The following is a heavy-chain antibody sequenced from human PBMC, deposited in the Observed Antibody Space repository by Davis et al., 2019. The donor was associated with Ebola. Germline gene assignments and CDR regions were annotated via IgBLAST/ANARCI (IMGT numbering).Heavy chain of an antibody. J-gene: IGHJ5*02. V-gene: IGHV1-2*06. CDR3: ARGDTVTSLGS. CDR2: INPNSGGT. D-gene: IGHD4-17*01. CDR1: GYTFTSYA. Sequence: AASVKVSCKASGYTFTSYAMHWVRQAPGQGLEWMGRINPNSGGTDYAQKFQGRVTMTRDTSISTAYLELSRLRSDDAAVYYCARGDTVTSLGSWGQGTLVTVSS.